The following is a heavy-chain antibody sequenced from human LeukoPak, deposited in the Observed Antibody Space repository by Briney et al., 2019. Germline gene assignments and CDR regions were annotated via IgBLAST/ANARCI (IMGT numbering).Heavy chain of an antibody. J-gene: IGHJ4*02. V-gene: IGHV3-7*01. CDR1: GFTFSSYW. Sequence: PGGSLRLSCAASGFTFSSYWMSWVRQAPGKGLEWVANIKQDGSEKYYVDSVKGRLTISRDNAKNSLYLQMNSLRAEDTAVYYCAGLGGHRQTYDYWGQGTLVTVSS. CDR2: IKQDGSEK. CDR3: AGLGGHRQTYDY. D-gene: IGHD3-16*01.